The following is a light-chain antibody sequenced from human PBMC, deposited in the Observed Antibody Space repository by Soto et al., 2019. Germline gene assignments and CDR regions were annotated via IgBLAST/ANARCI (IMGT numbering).Light chain of an antibody. CDR3: QQRSNWPRGNT. J-gene: IGKJ4*01. Sequence: EIVLTQSPATLSLSPGERATLSCRASQSVSSYLAWYQQKPGQAPRLLIYDASNMATGIPARFSGSGSGTDFTLTISRLEPEDFAVYYWQQRSNWPRGNTFGGGTKVEIK. V-gene: IGKV3-11*01. CDR1: QSVSSY. CDR2: DAS.